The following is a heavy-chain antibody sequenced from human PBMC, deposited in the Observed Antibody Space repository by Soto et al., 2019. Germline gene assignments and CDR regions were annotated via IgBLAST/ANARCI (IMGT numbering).Heavy chain of an antibody. J-gene: IGHJ4*02. Sequence: QVQLQESGPGLVKPSETLSLTCTVSGGSISNYYWSWIRQPPGKGLEWIGYMYHSGTTNYNPSLKSRVTISIDTSKNQFSLRLSSVTAADTAVYYCSRGRYYFDYWGQGALVTASS. CDR1: GGSISNYY. V-gene: IGHV4-59*01. CDR3: SRGRYYFDY. CDR2: MYHSGTT.